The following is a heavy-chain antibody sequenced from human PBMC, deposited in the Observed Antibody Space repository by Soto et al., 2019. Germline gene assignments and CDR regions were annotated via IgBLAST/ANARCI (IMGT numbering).Heavy chain of an antibody. CDR2: ITDTGGDT. CDR3: TTDSADIVVVPATFGMDV. D-gene: IGHD2-2*01. CDR1: GITFGGRA. Sequence: GGSLRLSCVASGITFGGRAMSWVRQAPGEGLEWVSTITDTGGDTKYADSVRGRFTMSRDNSKKTLCLQMNSLRVEDSALYYCTTDSADIVVVPATFGMDVWGQGTTVTVSS. V-gene: IGHV3-23*01. J-gene: IGHJ6*02.